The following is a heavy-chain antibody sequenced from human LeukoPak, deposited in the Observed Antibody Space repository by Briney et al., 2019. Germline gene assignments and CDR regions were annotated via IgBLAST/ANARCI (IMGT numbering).Heavy chain of an antibody. CDR1: GYTVSSNY. D-gene: IGHD6-6*01. CDR3: ARGADRGIAARPLDY. CDR2: IYSGGST. V-gene: IGHV3-66*02. Sequence: PGRSLRLSCAASGYTVSSNYMRWVPQAPGKGLEWVSVIYSGGSTYYADSVKGRFTISRDNSKNTLYLQMNSLRAEDTAVYYCARGADRGIAARPLDYWGQGTLVTVSS. J-gene: IGHJ4*02.